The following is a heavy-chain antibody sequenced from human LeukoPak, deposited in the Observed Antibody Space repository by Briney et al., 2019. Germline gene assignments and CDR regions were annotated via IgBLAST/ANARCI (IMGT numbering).Heavy chain of an antibody. CDR3: ARHESIIVVVAAGGFDY. J-gene: IGHJ4*02. D-gene: IGHD2-15*01. Sequence: PSETLSLTCTVSDGSISSSSCYWGWIRQPPGKGLEWIGSIYYSGSTSYNPSLKSRVTISVDTSKNQFSLKLSSVTAADTAVYYCARHESIIVVVAAGGFDYWGQGTLVTVSS. CDR2: IYYSGST. V-gene: IGHV4-39*01. CDR1: DGSISSSSCY.